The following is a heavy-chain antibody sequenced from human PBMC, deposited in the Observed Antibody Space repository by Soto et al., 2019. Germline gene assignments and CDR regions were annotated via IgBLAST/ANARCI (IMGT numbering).Heavy chain of an antibody. J-gene: IGHJ4*02. CDR2: FDPEDGET. CDR1: GYTLTELS. Sequence: GASVKVSCKVSGYTLTELSMHWVRQAPGKGLEWMGGFDPEDGETIYAQKFQGRVTMTEDTSTDTAYMELSSLRSEDTAVYYCATANIVAKTKNFDYWGQGTLVTVAS. CDR3: ATANIVAKTKNFDY. D-gene: IGHD5-12*01. V-gene: IGHV1-24*01.